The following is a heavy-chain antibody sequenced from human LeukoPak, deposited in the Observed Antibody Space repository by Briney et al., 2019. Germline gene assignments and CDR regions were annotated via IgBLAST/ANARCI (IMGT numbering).Heavy chain of an antibody. CDR3: ARDIEAAGLFLDY. V-gene: IGHV3-7*01. J-gene: IGHJ4*02. CDR1: ALTCSSYW. CDR2: MKYDGSEK. D-gene: IGHD6-13*01. Sequence: RVSLRLSCEASALTCSSYWMSWVRQAPGGGLDWVANMKYDGSEKYYVDSVKGRFTICRDNAKNSLDLQMNSLRAEETAVYYCARDIEAAGLFLDYWGQGTLVTVSS.